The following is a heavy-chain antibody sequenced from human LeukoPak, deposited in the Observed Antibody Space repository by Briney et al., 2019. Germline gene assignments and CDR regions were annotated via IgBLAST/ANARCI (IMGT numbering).Heavy chain of an antibody. CDR3: ARDQTTRGPY. CDR2: ISSSSSYI. J-gene: IGHJ4*02. V-gene: IGHV3-21*01. D-gene: IGHD4-11*01. CDR1: GFTFSSYS. Sequence: PGGSLRLSCAASGFTFSSYSMDWVRQAPGKGLEWVSSISSSSSYIYYADSVKGRFTISRDNAKNSLYLQMNSLRAEDTAVYYCARDQTTRGPYWGQGTLVTVSS.